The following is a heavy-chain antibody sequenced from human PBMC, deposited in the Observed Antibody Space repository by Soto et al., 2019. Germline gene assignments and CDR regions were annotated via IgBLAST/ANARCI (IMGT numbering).Heavy chain of an antibody. CDR2: ISAYNGNT. J-gene: IGHJ6*03. V-gene: IGHV1-18*01. D-gene: IGHD3-10*01. Sequence: GASVKVSCKASGYTFTSYGISWVRQAPGQGLEWMGWISAYNGNTNYAQKLQGRVTMTTDTSTSTAYMELRSLRSDDTAVYYCATASGITMVRGAISHYYYLDVWGKGTTVTVSS. CDR1: GYTFTSYG. CDR3: ATASGITMVRGAISHYYYLDV.